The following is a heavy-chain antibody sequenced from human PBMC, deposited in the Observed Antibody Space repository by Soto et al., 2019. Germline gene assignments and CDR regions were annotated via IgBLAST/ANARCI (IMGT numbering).Heavy chain of an antibody. D-gene: IGHD5-18*01. CDR3: AKGVSQYTPLALLDY. Sequence: GGSLRLSCAASGFTFSSYAMSCVRQAPGKGLEWVSTISGSDGMTYSTDSVKGRFTISRDNSRNTAYLQMNSLRVEDTAVYYCAKGVSQYTPLALLDYRGRGTLVTVSS. CDR1: GFTFSSYA. J-gene: IGHJ4*02. V-gene: IGHV3-23*01. CDR2: ISGSDGMT.